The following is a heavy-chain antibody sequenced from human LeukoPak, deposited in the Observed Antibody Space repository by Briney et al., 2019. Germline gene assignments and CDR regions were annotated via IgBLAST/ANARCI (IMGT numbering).Heavy chain of an antibody. CDR2: MNPNSGNT. Sequence: ASVKVSCKASGYTFTSYDINWVRQATGQGLEWMGWMNPNSGNTGYAQKFQGRVTMTRNTSISTAYMELSSLRSEDTAVYYCARGSELCFGEFDAFDIWGQGTMVTVSS. V-gene: IGHV1-8*01. J-gene: IGHJ3*02. CDR1: GYTFTSYD. D-gene: IGHD3-10*01. CDR3: ARGSELCFGEFDAFDI.